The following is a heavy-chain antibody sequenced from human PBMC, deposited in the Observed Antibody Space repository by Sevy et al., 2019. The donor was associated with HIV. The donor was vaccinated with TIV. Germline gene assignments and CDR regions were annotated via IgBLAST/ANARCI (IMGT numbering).Heavy chain of an antibody. D-gene: IGHD2-2*01. V-gene: IGHV4-38-2*01. CDR2: INHSGST. J-gene: IGHJ5*02. Sequence: SETLSLTCAVSGYPISSGYYWNWIRQSPGKGLEWIGEINHSGSTHYNPSLKSRVTISVDMSKNQFSLRLNSVTAADTAVYYCARAPPVVVVPGAPSWFDPWGQGTLVTVSS. CDR3: ARAPPVVVVPGAPSWFDP. CDR1: GYPISSGYY.